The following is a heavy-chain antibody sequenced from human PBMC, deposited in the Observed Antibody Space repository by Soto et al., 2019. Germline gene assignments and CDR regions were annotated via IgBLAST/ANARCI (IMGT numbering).Heavy chain of an antibody. J-gene: IGHJ4*02. CDR1: GFTFSSYK. CDR2: ITRTSNYI. Sequence: GGSLRLSCEASGFTFSSYKRNWVRQAPGKGLEWVSAITRTSNYIYYADSVKGRFTISRHNAKNSLYLQMNSLRAGDTAANYWVDWRVWLWGQGLLVTVSS. V-gene: IGHV3-21*01. CDR3: VDWRVWL. D-gene: IGHD3-16*01.